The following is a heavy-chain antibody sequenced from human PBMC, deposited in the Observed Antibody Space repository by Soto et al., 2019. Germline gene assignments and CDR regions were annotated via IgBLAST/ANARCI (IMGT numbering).Heavy chain of an antibody. CDR3: ARDDVPVYCRGGSCHRAFDI. Sequence: QVQLVQSGAEVKKPGASVKVSCKASGYTFTSYGISWVRQAPGQGLEWMGWISAYNGNTNYAQKLQGRVTMTTDTPXXTXSXXRRRLRADDTAVYYCARDDVPVYCRGGSCHRAFDIWGQGTMVTVSS. V-gene: IGHV1-18*01. D-gene: IGHD2-15*01. J-gene: IGHJ3*02. CDR1: GYTFTSYG. CDR2: ISAYNGNT.